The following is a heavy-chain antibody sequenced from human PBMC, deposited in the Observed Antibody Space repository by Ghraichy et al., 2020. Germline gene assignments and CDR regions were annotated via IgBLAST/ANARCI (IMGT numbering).Heavy chain of an antibody. CDR3: ARRDGRGGSGFDY. V-gene: IGHV4-39*01. J-gene: IGHJ4*02. CDR1: GGSLSIRGYY. D-gene: IGHD3-10*01. Sequence: SETLSLTCTVSGGSLSIRGYYWGWIRQPPGKGLEWIASIYNSGNTYYNPSLKSRVTISVDTSKNQLSLKLSSVTAADMAVYYCARRDGRGGSGFDYWGQGTLVTVSS. CDR2: IYNSGNT.